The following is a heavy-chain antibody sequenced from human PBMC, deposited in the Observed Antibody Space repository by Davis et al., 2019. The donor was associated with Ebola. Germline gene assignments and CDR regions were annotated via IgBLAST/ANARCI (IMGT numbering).Heavy chain of an antibody. CDR1: GGSVSSGSYY. CDR2: IYYSGST. CDR3: ARVPLIYYDSSGYYWDY. J-gene: IGHJ4*02. V-gene: IGHV4-61*01. D-gene: IGHD3-22*01. Sequence: MPSETLSLTCTVSGGSVSSGSYYWSWIRQPPGKGLEWIGYIYYSGSTNYNPSLKSRVTISVDTSKNQFSLKLSSVTDADTAVYYCARVPLIYYDSSGYYWDYWGQGTLVTVSS.